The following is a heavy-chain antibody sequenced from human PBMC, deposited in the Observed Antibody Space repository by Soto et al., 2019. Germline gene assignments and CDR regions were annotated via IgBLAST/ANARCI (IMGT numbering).Heavy chain of an antibody. V-gene: IGHV2-5*02. CDR2: IYWDDDK. CDR3: APTHTDSSGSYFAY. Sequence: QITLKESGPTLVTFPQTLTLTCTFSGFSLTTSGVGVGWIRQPPGKALEWLALIYWDDDKRYSPSLRSRLTITIDTSKTPVALTMTSMSPVDTATYYCAPTHTDSSGSYFAYWGQGTLVTVSS. CDR1: GFSLTTSGVG. J-gene: IGHJ4*02. D-gene: IGHD3-22*01.